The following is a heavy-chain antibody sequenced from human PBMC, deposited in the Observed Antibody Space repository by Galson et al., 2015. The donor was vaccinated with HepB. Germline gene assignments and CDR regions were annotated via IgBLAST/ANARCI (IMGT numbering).Heavy chain of an antibody. V-gene: IGHV3-66*02. J-gene: IGHJ4*02. CDR3: ATGGSYYYGSGSYDY. D-gene: IGHD3-10*01. CDR2: IYSGGTT. CDR1: GFFVSNNL. Sequence: SLRITCAASGFFVSNNLIGWGRQAPGKRLEWVSVIYSGGTTYYADSVKGRFTISRDNSKNTLYLQMNSLRAEDTAVYYCATGGSYYYGSGSYDYWGQGALVTVSS.